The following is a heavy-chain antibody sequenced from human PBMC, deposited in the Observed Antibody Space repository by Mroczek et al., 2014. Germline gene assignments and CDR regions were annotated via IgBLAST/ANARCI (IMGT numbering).Heavy chain of an antibody. CDR1: GGSISSGSYY. CDR2: IYTSGST. D-gene: IGHD5-24*01. V-gene: IGHV4-61*02. Sequence: QVQLVESGPGLVKPSQTLSLTCTVSGGSISSGSYYWSWIRQPAGKGLEWIGRIYTSGSTNYNPSLKSRVTISVDTSKNQFSLKLSSVTAADTAVYYCAREMATIEREYYFDYWGQGTLVTVSS. J-gene: IGHJ4*02. CDR3: AREMATIEREYYFDY.